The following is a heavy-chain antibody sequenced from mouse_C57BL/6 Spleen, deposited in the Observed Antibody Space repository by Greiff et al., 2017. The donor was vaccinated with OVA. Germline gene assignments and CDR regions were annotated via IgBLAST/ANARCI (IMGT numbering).Heavy chain of an antibody. CDR2: INPGSGGT. CDR3: ARGENYYGSRYSFAY. J-gene: IGHJ3*01. V-gene: IGHV1-54*01. CDR1: GYAFTNYL. D-gene: IGHD1-1*01. Sequence: QVQLQQSGAELVRPGTSVKVSCKGSGYAFTNYLIEWVKQRPGQGLEWIGVINPGSGGTNYNEKFKGKATLTADKSSSTAYMQLSSLTSEDSAVYFCARGENYYGSRYSFAYWGQGTLVTVSA.